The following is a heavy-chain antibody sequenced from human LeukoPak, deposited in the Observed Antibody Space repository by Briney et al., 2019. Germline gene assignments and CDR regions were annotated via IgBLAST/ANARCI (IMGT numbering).Heavy chain of an antibody. CDR1: GGSFSGYY. J-gene: IGHJ5*02. CDR2: INHSGST. V-gene: IGHV4-34*01. D-gene: IGHD1-26*01. CDR3: ARSRAFNSGAFDP. Sequence: SETLSLTCAVYGGSFSGYYWSWIRQPPGKGLEWIGEINHSGSTNYNPSLKSRVTISVDTSKNQFSLRLNSVTAADTAVYYCARSRAFNSGAFDPWGQGSLVTVSS.